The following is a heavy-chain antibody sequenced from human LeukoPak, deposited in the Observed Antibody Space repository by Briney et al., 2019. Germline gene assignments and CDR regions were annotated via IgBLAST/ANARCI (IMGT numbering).Heavy chain of an antibody. D-gene: IGHD3-9*01. J-gene: IGHJ6*02. CDR2: TWYDGSKK. Sequence: PGGSLRLSCAASGFPFSYYGMHWVRQAPGKGLEWVALTWYDGSKKYYADSVKGRFTISRDNSKNTLYVQMNSLRAEDTAVYYCARVANITTFGMDVWGQGTTVTVSS. CDR1: GFPFSYYG. V-gene: IGHV3-33*01. CDR3: ARVANITTFGMDV.